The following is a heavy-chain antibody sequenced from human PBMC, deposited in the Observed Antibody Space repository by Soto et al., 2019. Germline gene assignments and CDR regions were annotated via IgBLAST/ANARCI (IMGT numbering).Heavy chain of an antibody. CDR1: GGSISSGDYY. D-gene: IGHD3-9*01. CDR2: IYYSGST. J-gene: IGHJ6*04. V-gene: IGHV4-30-4*01. Sequence: SATLSLTCTVSGGSISSGDYYWSWIRQPPGKGLEWIGYIYYSGSTYYNPSLKSRVTISIDTSKNQFSLKLSSVTAADTAVYYCARVSITIFWGMDVWGKGTTVT. CDR3: ARVSITIFWGMDV.